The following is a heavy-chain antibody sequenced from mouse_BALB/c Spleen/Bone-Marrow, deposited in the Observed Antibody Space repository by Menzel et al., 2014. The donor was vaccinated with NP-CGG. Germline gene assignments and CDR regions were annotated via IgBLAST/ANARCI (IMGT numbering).Heavy chain of an antibody. CDR1: GFTFSSFG. J-gene: IGHJ3*01. D-gene: IGHD2-4*01. V-gene: IGHV5-6-3*01. Sequence: DVKLVESGGGLVQPGGSLKLSCAASGFTFSSFGMSWVRQTPDKRLELVANINSNGGFTYYADSVKGRFTISRDNAMNTLYLRMRSLKSEDTAIYYCSRGVDYSSWFAYWGQGTLVTVSA. CDR3: SRGVDYSSWFAY. CDR2: INSNGGFT.